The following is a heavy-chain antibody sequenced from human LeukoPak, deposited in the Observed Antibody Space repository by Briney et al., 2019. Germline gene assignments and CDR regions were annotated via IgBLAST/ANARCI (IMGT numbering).Heavy chain of an antibody. CDR1: GDTFTGYY. V-gene: IGHV1-2*02. CDR2: INPNSGGT. CDR3: ARESLGAADDYGGNPFDY. D-gene: IGHD4-23*01. Sequence: GASVKVSCKASGDTFTGYYMHWVRQAPGQGLEWMGWINPNSGGTNYAQKFQGRVTMTRDTSISTAYMELSRLRSDDTAVYYCARESLGAADDYGGNPFDYWGQGTLVTVSS. J-gene: IGHJ4*02.